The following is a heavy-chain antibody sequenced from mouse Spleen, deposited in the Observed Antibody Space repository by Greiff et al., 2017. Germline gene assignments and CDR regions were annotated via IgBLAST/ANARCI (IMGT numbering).Heavy chain of an antibody. CDR3: TRETAVVADFDY. D-gene: IGHD1-1*01. CDR1: GYSITSGYG. Sequence: VQLKQSGPDLVKPSQSLSLTCTVSGYSITSGYGWHWIRQFPGNKLEWMGYIHYSGSTNYNPSLKSRISITRDTSKNQFFLRLSSVTTEDTATYYCTRETAVVADFDYWGQGTTLTVSS. J-gene: IGHJ2*01. V-gene: IGHV3-1*02. CDR2: IHYSGST.